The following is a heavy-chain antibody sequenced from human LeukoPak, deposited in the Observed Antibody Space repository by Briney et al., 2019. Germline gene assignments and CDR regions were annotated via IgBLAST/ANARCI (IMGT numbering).Heavy chain of an antibody. Sequence: PSQTLSLTCTVSGGSISSGGYYWSWIRQHPGKGLEWIGYIYYSGSTYYNPSLKSRVTISLDTSKNHFSLKLTSVTAADTAVYYCARAYYYSDSSGYYFKAFDIWGQGTMVTVPS. V-gene: IGHV4-31*03. CDR1: GGSISSGGYY. CDR3: ARAYYYSDSSGYYFKAFDI. J-gene: IGHJ3*02. D-gene: IGHD3-22*01. CDR2: IYYSGST.